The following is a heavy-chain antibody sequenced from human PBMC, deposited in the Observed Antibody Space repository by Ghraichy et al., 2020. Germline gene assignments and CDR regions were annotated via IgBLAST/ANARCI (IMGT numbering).Heavy chain of an antibody. Sequence: SQTLALTCAISGDSVSSNSAAWNWIRQSPSRGLEWLGRTYYRSKWYNDYAVSVKSRITINPDTSKNQFSLQLNSVTPEDTAVYYCARDGGASKGKSGWYMQVNWFDPWGQGTLVTVSS. CDR1: GDSVSSNSAA. V-gene: IGHV6-1*01. CDR3: ARDGGASKGKSGWYMQVNWFDP. D-gene: IGHD6-19*01. CDR2: TYYRSKWYN. J-gene: IGHJ5*02.